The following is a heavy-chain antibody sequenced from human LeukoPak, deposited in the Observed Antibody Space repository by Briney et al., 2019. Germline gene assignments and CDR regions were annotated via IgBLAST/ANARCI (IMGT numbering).Heavy chain of an antibody. CDR3: ARDRRRLGELPHAFDI. J-gene: IGHJ3*02. D-gene: IGHD3-16*01. V-gene: IGHV4-31*03. CDR2: IYYSGST. Sequence: SSQTLSLTCTASGGSISSGGYYWSWIRQHPGKGLEWIGYIYYSGSTYYNPSLKSRVTISVDPSKNQFSLKLSSVPAADTAVYYCARDRRRLGELPHAFDIWGQGTMVTVSS. CDR1: GGSISSGGYY.